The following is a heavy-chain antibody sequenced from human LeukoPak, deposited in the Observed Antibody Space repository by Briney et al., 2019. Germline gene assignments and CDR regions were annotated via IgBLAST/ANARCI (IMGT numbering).Heavy chain of an antibody. CDR1: SYSISSGYY. Sequence: SETLSLTCTVSSYSISSGYYWGWIRQPPGKGLEWIGYIYSGSTKYNPSLKSRVTISVDTSKNQFSLKLSSVTAADTAVYYCARSRDILTGYHFDYWGQGTLVTVSS. V-gene: IGHV4-61*01. D-gene: IGHD3-9*01. CDR2: IYSGST. CDR3: ARSRDILTGYHFDY. J-gene: IGHJ4*02.